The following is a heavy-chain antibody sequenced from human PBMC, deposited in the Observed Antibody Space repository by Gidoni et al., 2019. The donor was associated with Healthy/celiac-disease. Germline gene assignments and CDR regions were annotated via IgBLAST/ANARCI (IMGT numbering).Heavy chain of an antibody. CDR3: ARIPLNYDSEYYFDY. J-gene: IGHJ4*02. CDR1: GFSLSNARMG. V-gene: IGHV2-26*01. D-gene: IGHD5-12*01. Sequence: QVTLKESGPVLVKPTETLTLPCPVSGFSLSNARMGVSWIRQPPGKALEWLAHIFSNDEKSYSTSLKSRLTISKDTSKSQVVLTMTNMDPVDTATYYCARIPLNYDSEYYFDYWGQGTLVTVSS. CDR2: IFSNDEK.